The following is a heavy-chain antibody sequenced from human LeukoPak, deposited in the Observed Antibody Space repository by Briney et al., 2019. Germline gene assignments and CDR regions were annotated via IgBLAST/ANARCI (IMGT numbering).Heavy chain of an antibody. CDR1: GGSICSGDYY. Sequence: SETLSLTCTVSGGSICSGDYYWSWIRQPPGKGLEWIGYIYYSGSTYYNPSLKSRVTISVDTSKNQFSLKLSSVTAADTAVYYCASTEAASYYYGMDVWGKGTTVTVSP. V-gene: IGHV4-30-4*01. CDR2: IYYSGST. D-gene: IGHD6-13*01. J-gene: IGHJ6*04. CDR3: ASTEAASYYYGMDV.